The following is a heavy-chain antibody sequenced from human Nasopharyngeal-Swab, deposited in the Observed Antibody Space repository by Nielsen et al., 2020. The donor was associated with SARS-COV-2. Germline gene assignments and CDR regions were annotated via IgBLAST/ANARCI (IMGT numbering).Heavy chain of an antibody. V-gene: IGHV6-1*01. CDR1: GDSVSSDSFA. CDR3: ARARTRSFDY. CDR2: TYYKSKWYT. Sequence: SQTPSLTCAISGDSVSSDSFAWNWIRQSPSRGLEWLGRTYYKSKWYTDYAVSVKGRITVNPDTSKNHFSLQLNSVTPEDTAVYYCARARTRSFDYWGQGTLVTVSS. J-gene: IGHJ4*02.